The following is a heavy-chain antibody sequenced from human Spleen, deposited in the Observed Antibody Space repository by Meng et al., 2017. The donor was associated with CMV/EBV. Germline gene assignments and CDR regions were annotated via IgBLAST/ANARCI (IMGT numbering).Heavy chain of an antibody. Sequence: SVKVSCKASGGTFSSDGLNWVRQAPGQGLEWMGRIIPISGLTQYAQKFLGRVTFIADTSTDTAYMELSSMRSDDTAVYFCARGVIVVAPAVIDDYYGMDVWGQGTTVTVSS. D-gene: IGHD2-2*01. V-gene: IGHV1-69*04. CDR3: ARGVIVVAPAVIDDYYGMDV. J-gene: IGHJ6*02. CDR1: GGTFSSDG. CDR2: IIPISGLT.